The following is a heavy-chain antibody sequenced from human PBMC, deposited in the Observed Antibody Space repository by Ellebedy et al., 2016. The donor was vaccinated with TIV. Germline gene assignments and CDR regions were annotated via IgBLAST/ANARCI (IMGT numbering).Heavy chain of an antibody. Sequence: ASVKVSXXVSGYTLTDLSMHWVRQAPGKGLEWMGGFDPEDGETIYAQKFQGRVTMTEDTSTHTAYMELSSLRSEDTAVYYCATYYYDSSGYTNWFDPWGQGTLVTVSS. CDR3: ATYYYDSSGYTNWFDP. J-gene: IGHJ5*02. V-gene: IGHV1-24*01. CDR2: FDPEDGET. D-gene: IGHD3-22*01. CDR1: GYTLTDLS.